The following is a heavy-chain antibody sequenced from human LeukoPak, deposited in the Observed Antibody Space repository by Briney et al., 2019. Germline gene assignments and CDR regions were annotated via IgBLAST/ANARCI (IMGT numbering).Heavy chain of an antibody. V-gene: IGHV3-23*01. CDR3: TTELDVRPNHY. Sequence: GGTLRLSCAASGFTFSSYGMSWVRQAPGKGLEWVSAISTTGGTTYYAGSVKGRFTISRDNSRNTLYLQVNSLRAEDMAIYYCTTELDVRPNHYWGQGTLVTVSS. J-gene: IGHJ4*02. D-gene: IGHD1-14*01. CDR2: ISTTGGTT. CDR1: GFTFSSYG.